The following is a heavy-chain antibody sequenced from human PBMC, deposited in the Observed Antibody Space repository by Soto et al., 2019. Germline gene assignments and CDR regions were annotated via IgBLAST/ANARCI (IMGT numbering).Heavy chain of an antibody. CDR3: ARVPIVVVPAAIDAFDI. Sequence: QVQLVQSGAEVKKPGSSVKVSCKASGGTFSSYTISWVRQAPGQGLEWMGRIIPILGIANYAQKFQGRVTITADKTTSTGYMEQSRLRSEETAVYYCARVPIVVVPAAIDAFDIWGQGTMVTVSS. CDR2: IIPILGIA. D-gene: IGHD2-2*01. V-gene: IGHV1-69*02. J-gene: IGHJ3*02. CDR1: GGTFSSYT.